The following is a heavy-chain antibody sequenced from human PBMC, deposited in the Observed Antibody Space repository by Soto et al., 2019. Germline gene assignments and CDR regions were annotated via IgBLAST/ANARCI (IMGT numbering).Heavy chain of an antibody. Sequence: QVQLHESGPGLVEPSGTLSLTCAVSGASIGTNNWWSWVRQPPGKGLEWIGEVYHSGTTNSNPSLKSLITIAIDNSKNQFSLTFTSVAVADTEVYYCAVPGDGDFDCWSQRTLVSVS. CDR2: VYHSGTT. CDR3: AVPGDGDFDC. J-gene: IGHJ4*02. CDR1: GASIGTNNW. V-gene: IGHV4-4*02.